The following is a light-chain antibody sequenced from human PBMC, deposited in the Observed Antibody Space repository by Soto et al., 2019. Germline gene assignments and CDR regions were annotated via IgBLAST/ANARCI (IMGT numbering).Light chain of an antibody. V-gene: IGKV4-1*01. CDR1: QSVLSNSNNKNY. J-gene: IGKJ4*01. Sequence: DIVMTQSPDSLAVSLGERATISCKSSQSVLSNSNNKNYLAWYQQKPGDPPKLLIYWASTRESGVPDRFSGSGSVTYFNLTISSLQAEEVAVYDCQHYYNSPLTFGGETKVDIK. CDR2: WAS. CDR3: QHYYNSPLT.